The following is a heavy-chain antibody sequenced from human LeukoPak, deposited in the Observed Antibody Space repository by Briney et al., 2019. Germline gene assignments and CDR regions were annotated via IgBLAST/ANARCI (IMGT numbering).Heavy chain of an antibody. Sequence: GGSLRLSCAASGFTFSSYTMSWVRQAPGKGLEWVANIKQDGSEKYYVDSVKGRFTISRDNAKNSLYLQMSSLRAEDTAVYYCARDSPRRDGYDYWGQGTLVTVSS. CDR3: ARDSPRRDGYDY. J-gene: IGHJ4*02. CDR2: IKQDGSEK. D-gene: IGHD5-24*01. V-gene: IGHV3-7*01. CDR1: GFTFSSYT.